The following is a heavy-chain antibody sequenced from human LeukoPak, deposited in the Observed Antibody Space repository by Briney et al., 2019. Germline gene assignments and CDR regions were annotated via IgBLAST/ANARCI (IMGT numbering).Heavy chain of an antibody. CDR2: IYYSGST. D-gene: IGHD3-10*01. CDR1: GGSISSGDYY. V-gene: IGHV4-30-4*01. J-gene: IGHJ5*02. CDR3: ARRIRYYTGSGSYYSWFDP. Sequence: SETLSLTCTVSGGSISSGDYYWSWIRQPPGKGLEWIGYIYYSGSTYYNPSLKSRVTISVDTSKNQFSLKLSSVTAADTAVYYCARRIRYYTGSGSYYSWFDPWGQGTLVTVSS.